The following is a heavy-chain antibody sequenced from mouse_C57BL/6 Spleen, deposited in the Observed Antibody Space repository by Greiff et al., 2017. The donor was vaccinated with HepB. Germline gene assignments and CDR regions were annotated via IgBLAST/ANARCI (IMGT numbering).Heavy chain of an antibody. CDR1: GYSFTGYY. CDR2: INPSTGGT. CDR3: ARGSYSNLSMDY. Sequence: EVKVEESGPELVKPGASVKISCNASGYSFTGYYMNWVKQSPEKSLEWIGEINPSTGGTTYNQKFKAKATLTVDKSSSTAYMQLKSLTSEDSAVYYCARGSYSNLSMDYWGQGTSVTVSS. D-gene: IGHD2-5*01. V-gene: IGHV1-42*01. J-gene: IGHJ4*01.